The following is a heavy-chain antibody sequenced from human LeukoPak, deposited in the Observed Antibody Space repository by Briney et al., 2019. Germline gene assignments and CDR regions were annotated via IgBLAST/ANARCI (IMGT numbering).Heavy chain of an antibody. V-gene: IGHV3-30*18. J-gene: IGHJ4*02. CDR1: GFTFSSYG. CDR3: AKFPGDYDSDY. Sequence: GGSLRLSCAASGFTFSSYGVHWVRQAPGKGLEWVAVISYDGSNKYYADSVKGRFTISRDNSKNTLYLQMNSLRAEDTAVYYCAKFPGDYDSDYWGQGTLVTVSS. D-gene: IGHD4-17*01. CDR2: ISYDGSNK.